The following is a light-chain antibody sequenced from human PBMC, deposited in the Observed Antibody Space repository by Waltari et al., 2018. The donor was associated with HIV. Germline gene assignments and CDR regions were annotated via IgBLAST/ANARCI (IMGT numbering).Light chain of an antibody. CDR2: AAS. V-gene: IGKV1-27*01. J-gene: IGKJ3*01. Sequence: DIQMTQSPSSLSASVGDRVTITCRASQGISNYLAWYQQKPGKVPKLLIYAASTLQSGVPSRFSGSGSGTDFTLTISSLQPEDVATYFCQKYKSAPQESTFGPGTKVDI. CDR1: QGISNY. CDR3: QKYKSAPQEST.